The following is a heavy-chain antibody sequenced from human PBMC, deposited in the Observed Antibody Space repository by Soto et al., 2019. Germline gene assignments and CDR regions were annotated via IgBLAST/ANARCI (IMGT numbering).Heavy chain of an antibody. V-gene: IGHV4-39*01. CDR1: GGSISSSSYY. CDR3: ATRGRYCSGGSCYSAFDY. Sequence: QLQLQESGPGLVKPSETLSLTCTVSGGSISSSSYYWGWIRQPPGKGLEWIGSIYYSGSTYYNPSLKSRVTISVDTSKNQFSLKLSSVTAADTAVYYCATRGRYCSGGSCYSAFDYWGQGTLGTVSS. CDR2: IYYSGST. D-gene: IGHD2-15*01. J-gene: IGHJ4*02.